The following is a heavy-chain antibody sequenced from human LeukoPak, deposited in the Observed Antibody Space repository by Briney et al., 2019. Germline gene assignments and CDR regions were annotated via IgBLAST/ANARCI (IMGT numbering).Heavy chain of an antibody. CDR1: GFTFDDYA. CDR3: AKWGRYFDFGQTGDGMDV. D-gene: IGHD3-9*01. CDR2: ISGDGGST. V-gene: IGHV3-43*02. J-gene: IGHJ6*02. Sequence: QPGGSLRLSCAASGFTFDDYAMHWVRHAPGKGLEWVSLISGDGGSTYYADSVKGRFTISRDNSKNSLYLQMNSLRTEDTALYYCAKWGRYFDFGQTGDGMDVWGQGTTVTVSS.